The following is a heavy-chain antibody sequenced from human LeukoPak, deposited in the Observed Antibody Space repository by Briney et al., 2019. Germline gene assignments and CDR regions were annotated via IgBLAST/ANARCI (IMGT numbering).Heavy chain of an antibody. J-gene: IGHJ4*02. V-gene: IGHV4-59*01. CDR1: GGSFSGYY. CDR3: ARVKLSSSWYRFDY. Sequence: SETLSLTCAVYGGSFSGYYWSWIRQPPGKGLEWIGYIYYSGSTNYNPSLKSRVTISVDTSKNQFSLKLSSVTAADTAVYYCARVKLSSSWYRFDYWGQGTLVTVSS. CDR2: IYYSGST. D-gene: IGHD6-13*01.